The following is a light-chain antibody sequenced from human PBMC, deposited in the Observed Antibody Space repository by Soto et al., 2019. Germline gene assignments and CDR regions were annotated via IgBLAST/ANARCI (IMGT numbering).Light chain of an antibody. J-gene: IGLJ1*01. CDR1: NIGSET. CDR2: DDS. V-gene: IGLV3-21*02. Sequence: SYELAQPPSVSVAPGQTARITCGGDNIGSETVHWYRQKPGQAPVLVVYDDSDRPSGIPERFSGSNSGNTATLTISRVEAGDEADYYCQVWDSTTDHYVFGTGTKVTVL. CDR3: QVWDSTTDHYV.